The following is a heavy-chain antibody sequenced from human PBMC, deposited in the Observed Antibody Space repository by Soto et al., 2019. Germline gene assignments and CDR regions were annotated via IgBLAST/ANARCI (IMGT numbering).Heavy chain of an antibody. J-gene: IGHJ6*02. D-gene: IGHD2-15*01. CDR1: GFTFSSYA. CDR3: AKVNYSPLGMDV. V-gene: IGHV3-23*01. Sequence: VGSLRLSCAASGFTFSSYAMSWVRQAPGKGLEWVSAISGSGGSTYYADSVKGRFTISRDNSKNTLYLQMNSLRAEDTAVYYCAKVNYSPLGMDVWGQGTTVTVSS. CDR2: ISGSGGST.